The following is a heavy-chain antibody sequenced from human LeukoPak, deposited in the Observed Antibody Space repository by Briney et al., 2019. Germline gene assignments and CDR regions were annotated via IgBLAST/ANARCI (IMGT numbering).Heavy chain of an antibody. CDR3: ARDLMTSTPFDY. Sequence: GRSLRLSCAASGFTFSSYRMTWVRQAPGKGLEWVSSISSSSSYIYYADSVKGRFTISRDNAKNSLYLQMNSLRAEDTAVYYCARDLMTSTPFDYWGQGTLVTVSS. V-gene: IGHV3-21*01. J-gene: IGHJ4*02. CDR1: GFTFSSYR. CDR2: ISSSSSYI. D-gene: IGHD3-16*01.